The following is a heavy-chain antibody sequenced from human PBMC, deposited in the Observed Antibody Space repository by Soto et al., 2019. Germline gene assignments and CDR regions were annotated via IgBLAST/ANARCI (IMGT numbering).Heavy chain of an antibody. Sequence: SETMSVTSSVAGGSSSSSGYYWGWIRQPPGKGLEWIGSIYYSGSTYYNPSLKSRVTISVDTSKNQFSLKLSSVTAADTAVYYCARHRVYRGWLDYWGQGTLVTVSS. CDR2: IYYSGST. V-gene: IGHV4-39*01. CDR1: GGSSSSSGYY. CDR3: ARHRVYRGWLDY. J-gene: IGHJ4*02. D-gene: IGHD6-19*01.